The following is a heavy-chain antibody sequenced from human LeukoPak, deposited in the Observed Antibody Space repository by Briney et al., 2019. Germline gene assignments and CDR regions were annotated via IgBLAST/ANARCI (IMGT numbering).Heavy chain of an antibody. V-gene: IGHV3-7*01. CDR1: GFTFSRDY. J-gene: IGHJ4*02. Sequence: GGSLRLSCSASGFTFSRDYMSWVRQAPGKGLECVAKIKPDGSEKFYMESVRGRFTISRDNSKNSLYLHLNSLRDEDTAVYYCAKQISRGDYVSSFDYWGQGTLVTVSS. CDR3: AKQISRGDYVSSFDY. CDR2: IKPDGSEK. D-gene: IGHD4-17*01.